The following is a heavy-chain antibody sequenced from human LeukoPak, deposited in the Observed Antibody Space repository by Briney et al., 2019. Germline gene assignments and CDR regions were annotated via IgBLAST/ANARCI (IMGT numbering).Heavy chain of an antibody. Sequence: GGSLRLSCAASGFTFSSSWMHWVRQAPEKGLVWVSRINSDGSSTSYADFVKGRFTISRDISTDTLWLQMDSLRTEDTAVYYCAKGPLRGTAAAIDYWGQGTLVTVSS. J-gene: IGHJ4*02. CDR1: GFTFSSSW. V-gene: IGHV3-74*01. D-gene: IGHD2-2*01. CDR3: AKGPLRGTAAAIDY. CDR2: INSDGSST.